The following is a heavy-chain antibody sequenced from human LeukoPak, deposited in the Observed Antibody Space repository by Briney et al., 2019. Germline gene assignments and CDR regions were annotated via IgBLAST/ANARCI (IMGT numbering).Heavy chain of an antibody. CDR1: GYTFTSYD. CDR3: ARESRDIVVVVAATGYYYGMDV. J-gene: IGHJ6*02. CDR2: MNPNNGNT. Sequence: ASVKVSCKASGYTFTSYDINWVRQATGQGLEWMGWMNPNNGNTGYAQRFQGRVTMTRDTSTSTVYMELSSLRSEDTAVYYCARESRDIVVVVAATGYYYGMDVWGQGTTVTVSS. V-gene: IGHV1-8*01. D-gene: IGHD2-15*01.